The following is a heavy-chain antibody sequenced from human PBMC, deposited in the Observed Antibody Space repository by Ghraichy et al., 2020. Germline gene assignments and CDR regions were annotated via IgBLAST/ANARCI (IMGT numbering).Heavy chain of an antibody. CDR1: GFSFSNYN. J-gene: IGHJ4*02. CDR2: ISSGSSTI. Sequence: GGSLRLSCAGSGFSFSNYNMNWVRQAPGKGLEWVSYISSGSSTIYYADSVKGRFTISRDNGKKSLYLQMNSLRAEDTAIYYCARDVLDYWGQGTLVTVSS. CDR3: ARDVLDY. D-gene: IGHD6-6*01. V-gene: IGHV3-48*01.